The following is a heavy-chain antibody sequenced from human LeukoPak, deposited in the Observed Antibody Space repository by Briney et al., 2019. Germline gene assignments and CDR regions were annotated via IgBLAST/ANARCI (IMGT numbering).Heavy chain of an antibody. CDR1: GFTFSSYG. CDR3: AKDSSSWYNYFDY. CDR2: IWYDGSKK. J-gene: IGHJ4*02. Sequence: GGSLRLSCAASGFTFSSYGMHWVRQAPGKGLEWVAVIWYDGSKKYYADSVKGRLPISRDNSKNTLYLQMNSLRAEDTAVYYCAKDSSSWYNYFDYWGQGTLVTVSS. V-gene: IGHV3-33*06. D-gene: IGHD6-13*01.